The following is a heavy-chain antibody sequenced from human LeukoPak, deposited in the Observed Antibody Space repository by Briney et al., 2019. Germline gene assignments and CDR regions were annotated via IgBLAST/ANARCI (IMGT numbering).Heavy chain of an antibody. J-gene: IGHJ4*02. V-gene: IGHV3-7*03. CDR3: ASGLELDY. CDR1: GFTFRSYW. Sequence: GGSLRLSCAASGFTFRSYWMRWVRQAPGKGLEWVANIKQDGSEKNYVDSVKGRFTISRDNAKNSLHLQMNSLRAEDTAVYYCASGLELDYWGQGTLVTVSS. CDR2: IKQDGSEK.